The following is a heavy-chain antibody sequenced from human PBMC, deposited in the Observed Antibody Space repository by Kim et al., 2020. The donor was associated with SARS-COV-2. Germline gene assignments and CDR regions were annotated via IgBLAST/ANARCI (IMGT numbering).Heavy chain of an antibody. J-gene: IGHJ4*02. CDR2: ISGSGGST. CDR1: GFTFSSYA. CDR3: AKGRNWVITTISRGGHFDY. D-gene: IGHD3-22*01. Sequence: GGSLRLSCAASGFTFSSYAMSWVRQAPGKGLEWVSAISGSGGSTYYADSVKGRFTISRDNSKNTLYLQMNSLRAEDTAVYYCAKGRNWVITTISRGGHFDYWGQGTLVTVSS. V-gene: IGHV3-23*01.